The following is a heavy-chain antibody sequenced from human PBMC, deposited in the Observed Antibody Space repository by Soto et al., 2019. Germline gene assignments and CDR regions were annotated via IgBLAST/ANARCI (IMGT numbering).Heavy chain of an antibody. Sequence: PGGSLRLACAACGFTFREAWMSWVRQAPGKGLEWVGRIKSKSDGETTDYGAPVKGRFTISRDDSEKTLHLQMNSLKTEDSAVYYCVTAGTELYYYYYGMDVWGQGTTVTVSS. J-gene: IGHJ6*02. CDR1: GFTFREAW. D-gene: IGHD1-7*01. CDR2: IKSKSDGETT. CDR3: VTAGTELYYYYYGMDV. V-gene: IGHV3-15*01.